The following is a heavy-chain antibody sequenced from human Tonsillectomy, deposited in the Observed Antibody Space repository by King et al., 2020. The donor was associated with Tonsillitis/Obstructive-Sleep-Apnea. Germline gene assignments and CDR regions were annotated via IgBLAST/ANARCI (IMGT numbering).Heavy chain of an antibody. CDR1: DGSISTYE. J-gene: IGHJ4*02. D-gene: IGHD3-16*01. V-gene: IGHV4-59*01. Sequence: LQLQESGPGLLRPSVTLSLTCTVADGSISTYEWSWIRKPPGKGLEWIGFIYKSDTTNYDPSLRSRGTISVDTTTTQFSLRLTSVTAADTAVYYCAGDRNRNRWSYYWGQGTLVTVSS. CDR3: AGDRNRNRWSYY. CDR2: IYKSDTT.